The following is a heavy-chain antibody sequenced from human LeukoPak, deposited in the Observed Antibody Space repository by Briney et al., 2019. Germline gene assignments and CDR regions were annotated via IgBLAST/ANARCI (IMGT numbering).Heavy chain of an antibody. CDR3: ARGSTAMVNYFDY. Sequence: SETLSLTCAVYGGSFSGYYWSWIRQPPGKGLEWIGEINHSGSTNYNPSLKSRVTISVDRSKNQFSLKLSSVTAADTAVYYCARGSTAMVNYFDYWGQGTLVTVSS. V-gene: IGHV4-34*01. J-gene: IGHJ4*02. D-gene: IGHD5-18*01. CDR1: GGSFSGYY. CDR2: INHSGST.